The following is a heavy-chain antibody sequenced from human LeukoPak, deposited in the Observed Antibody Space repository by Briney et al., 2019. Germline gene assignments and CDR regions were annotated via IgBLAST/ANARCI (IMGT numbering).Heavy chain of an antibody. CDR2: FFLKGST. J-gene: IGHJ4*02. Sequence: SETLSLTCTVSGYSITSAYYWGWIRQPPGKGLEWIGSFFLKGSTYYNPSLKSRVTISVDTSKNQFSLKLSSVTAADTAVYYCARDTGYSGYLDYWGQGTLVTVSS. D-gene: IGHD1-26*01. CDR3: ARDTGYSGYLDY. CDR1: GYSITSAYY. V-gene: IGHV4-38-2*02.